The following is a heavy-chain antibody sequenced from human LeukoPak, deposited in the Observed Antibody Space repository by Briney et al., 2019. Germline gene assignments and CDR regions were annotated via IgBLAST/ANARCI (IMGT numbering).Heavy chain of an antibody. J-gene: IGHJ4*02. CDR1: GGSFSGYY. D-gene: IGHD3-16*01. CDR3: ARHGYTASHYFLDF. CDR2: IYTTGKT. Sequence: PSETLSLTCAVYGGSFSGYYWGWVRQPAGRGLEWIGRIYTTGKTDYNPSLKSRLTMSVDTSKRQFSLNLRSVTAADTAIYYCARHGYTASHYFLDFWSQGTLVTVSS. V-gene: IGHV4-59*10.